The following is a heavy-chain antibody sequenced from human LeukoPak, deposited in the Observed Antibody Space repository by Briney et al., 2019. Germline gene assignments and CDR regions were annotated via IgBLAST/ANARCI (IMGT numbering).Heavy chain of an antibody. Sequence: GASVKVSCKASGYTFTSYGISWVRQAPGQGLEWMGWISAYNGNTNYAQKLQGRVTMTTDTSTSTAYMEPRSLRSDDTAVYYCAREYCSGGSCYGMDVWGQGTTVTVSS. CDR2: ISAYNGNT. V-gene: IGHV1-18*01. J-gene: IGHJ6*02. D-gene: IGHD2-15*01. CDR1: GYTFTSYG. CDR3: AREYCSGGSCYGMDV.